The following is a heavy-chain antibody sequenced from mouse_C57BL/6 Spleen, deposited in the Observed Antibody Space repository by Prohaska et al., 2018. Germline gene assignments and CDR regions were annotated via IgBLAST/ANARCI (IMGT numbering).Heavy chain of an antibody. CDR2: IPPNSGST. D-gene: IGHD1-1*01. Sequence: QVQLQQPGAELVKPGASLKLSFKASGYTFTSYWMHWVKQRPGQGLEWIGMIPPNSGSTNYNEKVKGKATLTVDKSSSTAYMQLSSLTSEDAAVYDCARDEGGSSSWFAYWGQGTLVTVSA. CDR1: GYTFTSYW. V-gene: IGHV1-64*01. J-gene: IGHJ3*01. CDR3: ARDEGGSSSWFAY.